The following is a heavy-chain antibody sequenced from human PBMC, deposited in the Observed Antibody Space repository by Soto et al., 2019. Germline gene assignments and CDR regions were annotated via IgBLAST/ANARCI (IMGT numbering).Heavy chain of an antibody. CDR3: ASSYCGGDCYRANNWFDP. J-gene: IGHJ5*02. CDR2: IYYSGST. CDR1: GGSISSYY. D-gene: IGHD2-21*02. V-gene: IGHV4-59*01. Sequence: SETLSLTCTVSGGSISSYYWSWIRQPPGKGLEWIGYIYYSGSTNYNPSLKSRVTISVDTSKNQFSLKLSSVTAADTAVYYCASSYCGGDCYRANNWFDPWGQGTLVTVSS.